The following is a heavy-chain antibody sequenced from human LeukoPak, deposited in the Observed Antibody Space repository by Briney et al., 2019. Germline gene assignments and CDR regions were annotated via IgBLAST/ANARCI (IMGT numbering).Heavy chain of an antibody. CDR2: INPNSGNT. J-gene: IGHJ4*02. V-gene: IGHV1-8*01. Sequence: GLXWXXWINPNSGNTGYAQKFQGRVTMTRNTSISTAYMELSSLRSEDTAVYYCARGRVGITGTNYDYWGQGTLVTVSS. D-gene: IGHD1-7*01. CDR3: ARGRVGITGTNYDY.